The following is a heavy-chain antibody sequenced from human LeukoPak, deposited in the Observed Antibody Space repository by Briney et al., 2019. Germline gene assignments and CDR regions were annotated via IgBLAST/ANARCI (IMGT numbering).Heavy chain of an antibody. D-gene: IGHD3-3*01. CDR3: ARGSRFGVVERDAFDI. CDR2: ISGSGGST. J-gene: IGHJ3*02. CDR1: GFTFSTYG. V-gene: IGHV3-21*01. Sequence: GGTLRLSCAASGFTFSTYGMNWVRQAPGKGLEWVSAISGSGGSTYYADSVKGRFTISRDNAKNSLYLQVNSLRAEDTAVYYCARGSRFGVVERDAFDIWGQGTMVTVSS.